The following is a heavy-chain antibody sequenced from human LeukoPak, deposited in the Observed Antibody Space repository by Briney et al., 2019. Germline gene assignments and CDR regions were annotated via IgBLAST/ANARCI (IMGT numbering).Heavy chain of an antibody. V-gene: IGHV3-23*01. J-gene: IGHJ5*02. D-gene: IGHD5-18*01. Sequence: GGSLRLSCAASGFTFSNYAMSWVRQAPGKGLEWVSDISGSGGSTYYADSVKGRFTVSRDNSKNTLYLQMNSLRADDTAVYYCAKGSDIFGYNAWGQGTLVTVSS. CDR3: AKGSDIFGYNA. CDR2: ISGSGGST. CDR1: GFTFSNYA.